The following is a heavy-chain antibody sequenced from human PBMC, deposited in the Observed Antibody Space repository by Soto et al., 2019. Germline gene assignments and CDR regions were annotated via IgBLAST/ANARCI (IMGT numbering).Heavy chain of an antibody. D-gene: IGHD3-3*01. CDR1: GDSISSHDW. V-gene: IGHV4-4*02. J-gene: IGHJ4*02. Sequence: QVQLQESGPGLVKPSGTLSLTCAVSGDSISSHDWWSWVRQPPNKGLEWIAEIHHSGGNNYNPSLLSRANNSVDKSKNQFSLKPNFSNPPDTAVYYCVRNGYYSLDYWGQGTLVSVSS. CDR2: IHHSGGN. CDR3: VRNGYYSLDY.